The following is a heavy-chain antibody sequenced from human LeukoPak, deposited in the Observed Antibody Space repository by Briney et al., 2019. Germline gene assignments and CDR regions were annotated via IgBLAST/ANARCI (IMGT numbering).Heavy chain of an antibody. CDR2: INPSGGSI. J-gene: IGHJ5*02. Sequence: ASVKVSCKASGYTFTNYHIHWVRQAPGQGLEWMGIINPSGGSISDAQKFQGRVTITADESTSTAYMELSSLRSEDTAVYYCATYSSSWEGVNWFDPWGQGTLVTVSS. D-gene: IGHD6-13*01. CDR3: ATYSSSWEGVNWFDP. CDR1: GYTFTNYH. V-gene: IGHV1-46*01.